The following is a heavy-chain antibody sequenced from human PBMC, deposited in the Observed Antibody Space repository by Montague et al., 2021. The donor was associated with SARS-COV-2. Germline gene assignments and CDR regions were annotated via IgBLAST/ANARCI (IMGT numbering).Heavy chain of an antibody. D-gene: IGHD1-14*01. J-gene: IGHJ4*02. V-gene: IGHV4-34*01. CDR1: GGSFSGYY. CDR3: ATETYGNHLPPLGY. Sequence: SETLSLTCAVYGGSFSGYYWSWIRQPPGKGLEWIGEINHSGSTTYTPSLKSRVAISVDTSKNQLSLKLSSLTAADTAVYCCATETYGNHLPPLGYWGQGTLVTVSS. CDR2: INHSGST.